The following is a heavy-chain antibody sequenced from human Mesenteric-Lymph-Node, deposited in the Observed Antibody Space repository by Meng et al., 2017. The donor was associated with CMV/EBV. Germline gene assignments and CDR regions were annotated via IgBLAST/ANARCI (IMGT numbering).Heavy chain of an antibody. CDR2: IRYDGSNK. D-gene: IGHD3-3*01. J-gene: IGHJ5*02. CDR1: GFTFSSYG. CDR3: AKSRLFDNWFDP. Sequence: GESLKISCAASGFTFSSYGMHWVRQAPGKGLEWVAFIRYDGSNKYYADSVKGRFTISRDNSKNTLYLQMNSLRAEDTAVYYCAKSRLFDNWFDPWGQGTLVTVPQ. V-gene: IGHV3-30*02.